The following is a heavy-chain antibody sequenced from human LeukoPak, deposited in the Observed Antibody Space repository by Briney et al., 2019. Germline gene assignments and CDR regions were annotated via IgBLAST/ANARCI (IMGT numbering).Heavy chain of an antibody. V-gene: IGHV3-64*01. CDR3: ARCRDGYNYDYREGHPPLGY. D-gene: IGHD5-24*01. CDR1: GFTFSSYA. CDR2: ISSNGGST. J-gene: IGHJ4*02. Sequence: GGSQRLSCAASGFTFSSYAMHWVRQAPGKGLEYVSAISSNGGSTYYANSVKGRFTISRDNSKNTLYLQMGSLRAEDMAVYYCARCRDGYNYDYREGHPPLGYWGQGTLVTVSS.